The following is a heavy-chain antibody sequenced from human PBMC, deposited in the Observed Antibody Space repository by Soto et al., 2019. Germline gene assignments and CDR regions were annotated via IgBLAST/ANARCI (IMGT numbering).Heavy chain of an antibody. CDR3: AQGSVDPRYYYYGMDV. J-gene: IGHJ6*02. CDR1: GGSFSGYY. V-gene: IGHV4-34*01. D-gene: IGHD3-10*01. CDR2: INHSGST. Sequence: SETLSLTCAVYGGSFSGYYWSWIRQPPGKGLEWIGEINHSGSTNYNPSLKSRVTISVDTSKNQFSLKLSSVTAADTAVYYCAQGSVDPRYYYYGMDVWGQGTTVTVSS.